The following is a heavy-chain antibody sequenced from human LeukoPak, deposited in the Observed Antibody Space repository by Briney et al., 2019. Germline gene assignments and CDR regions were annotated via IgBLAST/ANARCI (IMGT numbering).Heavy chain of an antibody. CDR1: GGSISTSSYY. CDR3: ARISPVLLWFGERGGWFDP. V-gene: IGHV4-39*01. D-gene: IGHD3-10*01. CDR2: IFYTGTT. Sequence: KPSETLSLTCTVSGGSISTSSYYWGWVRQPPGKGLEWIGNIFYTGTTYNNPSLKSRVTISVDTSKNQFSLKLSSVTAADTALYYCARISPVLLWFGERGGWFDPWGQGTLVTVSS. J-gene: IGHJ5*02.